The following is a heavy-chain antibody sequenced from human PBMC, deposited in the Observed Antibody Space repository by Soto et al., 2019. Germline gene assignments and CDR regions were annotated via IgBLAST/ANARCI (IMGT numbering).Heavy chain of an antibody. D-gene: IGHD3-22*01. J-gene: IGHJ4*02. Sequence: GGSLRLSCAASGFTFSSYAMSWVRQAPGKGLEWVSAISGSGGSTYYADSVKGRFTISRDNSKNTLYLQMNSLRAEDTAVYYCAKDQMIVVATTAFDYWGQGTLATVSS. CDR2: ISGSGGST. CDR1: GFTFSSYA. V-gene: IGHV3-23*01. CDR3: AKDQMIVVATTAFDY.